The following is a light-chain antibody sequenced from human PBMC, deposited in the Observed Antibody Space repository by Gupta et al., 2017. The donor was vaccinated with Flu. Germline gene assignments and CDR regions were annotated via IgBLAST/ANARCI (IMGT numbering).Light chain of an antibody. CDR1: QSVLYSSNNKNY. V-gene: IGKV4-1*01. CDR2: WAS. J-gene: IGKJ4*01. CDR3: QQYYTTPLT. Sequence: VSLVESAIINCKSSQSVLYSSNNKNYLAWYQQTPGQPPKLLIYWASTREVGVPDRFSGSGSGTDFTLTTSSLQAEDVAVYYCQQYYTTPLTLGGGPRWRSN.